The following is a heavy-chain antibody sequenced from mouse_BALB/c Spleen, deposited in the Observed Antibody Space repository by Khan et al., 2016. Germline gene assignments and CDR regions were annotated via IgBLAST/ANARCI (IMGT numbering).Heavy chain of an antibody. CDR2: IWGGGST. J-gene: IGHJ3*01. CDR3: ARSYSLLRLAWFAY. Sequence: QMQLEESGPGLVAPSQSLSITCTVSGFSLSRYSVHWVRQPPGKGLEWLGMIWGGGSTDYNSALKSRLSISKDNSKSQVFLKMNSLQTDDTAMYYCARSYSLLRLAWFAYWGQGTLVTVSA. CDR1: GFSLSRYS. D-gene: IGHD1-2*01. V-gene: IGHV2-6-4*01.